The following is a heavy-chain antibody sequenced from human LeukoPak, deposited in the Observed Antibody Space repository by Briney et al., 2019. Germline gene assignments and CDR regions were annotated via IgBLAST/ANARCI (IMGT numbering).Heavy chain of an antibody. CDR3: AKDAVLRYFDWLPLDY. Sequence: GGALRLSCAASGFTFSSYAMRWVRQAPGKGLEWVSAISGSGGSTYYADSVKGRFTISRDNSKNTLYLQMNSLRAEDTAVYYCAKDAVLRYFDWLPLDYWGQGTLVTVSS. D-gene: IGHD3-9*01. J-gene: IGHJ4*02. CDR1: GFTFSSYA. CDR2: ISGSGGST. V-gene: IGHV3-23*01.